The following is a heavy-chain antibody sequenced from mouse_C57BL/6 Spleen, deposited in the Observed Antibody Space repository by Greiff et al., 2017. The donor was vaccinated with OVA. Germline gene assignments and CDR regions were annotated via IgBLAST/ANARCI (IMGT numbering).Heavy chain of an antibody. CDR2: IWSGGST. CDR1: GFSLTSYG. D-gene: IGHD1-1*01. V-gene: IGHV2-2*01. CDR3: ARVYGSSYYAMDY. Sequence: VKLQESGPGLVQPSQSLSITCTVSGFSLTSYGVHWVRQSPGKGLEWLGVIWSGGSTDYNAAFISRLSISKDNSKSQVFFKMNSLQADDTAIYYCARVYGSSYYAMDYWGQGTSVTVSS. J-gene: IGHJ4*01.